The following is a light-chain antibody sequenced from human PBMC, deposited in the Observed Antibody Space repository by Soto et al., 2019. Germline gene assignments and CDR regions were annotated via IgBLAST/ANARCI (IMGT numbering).Light chain of an antibody. CDR1: QSISSY. CDR2: AAS. J-gene: IGKJ1*01. V-gene: IGKV1-39*01. Sequence: DIQMTQSPSSLSASVGDRVTITCRASQSISSYLHWYQQKPGKAPKLLIYAASSLQSGVPSRFSGSGSGTDFTLAISSLQPEDFATYYCQQSYSTPPTFGQGTKVKIK. CDR3: QQSYSTPPT.